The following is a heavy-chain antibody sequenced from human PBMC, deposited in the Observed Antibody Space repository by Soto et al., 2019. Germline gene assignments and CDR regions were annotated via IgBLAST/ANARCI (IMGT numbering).Heavy chain of an antibody. V-gene: IGHV4-34*01. Sequence: QVQLQQWGAGLLKPSETLSLTCAVYGGSFSGYYWSWIRQPPGKGLEWNGEINHSGSTNYNPSLKSGVTISVYTYKNQLSQKLSSVTAADTGVYYCARLGGYCSSTSCTAKGYYYYYMDVWGKGTTVTVSS. CDR3: ARLGGYCSSTSCTAKGYYYYYMDV. D-gene: IGHD2-2*03. CDR1: GGSFSGYY. J-gene: IGHJ6*03. CDR2: INHSGST.